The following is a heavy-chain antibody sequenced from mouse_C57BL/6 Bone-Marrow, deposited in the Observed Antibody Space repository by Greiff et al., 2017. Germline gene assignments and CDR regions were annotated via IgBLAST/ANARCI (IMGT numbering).Heavy chain of an antibody. D-gene: IGHD1-1*01. Sequence: QVTLKESGPGILQPSQTLSLTCSFSGFSLSTFGMGVGWIRQPSGKGLEWLAHIWWDDDKYYNPALKSRLTISKDTSKNQVFLQIANVDTADTATYYCARIAPYYYGSSYWYFDVWGTGTTVTVSS. V-gene: IGHV8-8*01. J-gene: IGHJ1*03. CDR3: ARIAPYYYGSSYWYFDV. CDR2: IWWDDDK. CDR1: GFSLSTFGMG.